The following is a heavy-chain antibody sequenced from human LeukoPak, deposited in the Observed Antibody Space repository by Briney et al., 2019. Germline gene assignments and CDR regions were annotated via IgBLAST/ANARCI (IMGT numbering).Heavy chain of an antibody. J-gene: IGHJ5*02. CDR2: IRYDGSNK. D-gene: IGHD3-10*01. CDR3: ARDALPLEVRGVIPNWFDP. V-gene: IGHV3-30*02. CDR1: GFTFSSYG. Sequence: QTGGSLRLSCAASGFTFSSYGMHWVRQAPGKGLEWVAFIRYDGSNKYYADSVKGRFTISRDNSKNTLYLQMNSLRAEDTAVYYCARDALPLEVRGVIPNWFDPWGQGTLVTVSS.